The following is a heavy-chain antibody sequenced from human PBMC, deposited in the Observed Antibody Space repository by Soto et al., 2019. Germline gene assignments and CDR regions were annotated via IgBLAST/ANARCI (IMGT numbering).Heavy chain of an antibody. V-gene: IGHV5-10-1*01. CDR1: GYSFTSYW. Sequence: GESLKISCKGSGYSFTSYWISWVRQMPGKGLEWMGRIDPSDSYTNYSPSFQGHVTISADKSISTAYLQWSSLKASDTAMYYCARRGGAARGSYYYYGMDVWGQGTTVTVSS. D-gene: IGHD6-6*01. CDR2: IDPSDSYT. CDR3: ARRGGAARGSYYYYGMDV. J-gene: IGHJ6*02.